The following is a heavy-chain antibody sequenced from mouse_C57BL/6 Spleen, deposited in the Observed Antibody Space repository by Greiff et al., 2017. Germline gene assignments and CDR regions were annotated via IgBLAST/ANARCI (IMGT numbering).Heavy chain of an antibody. V-gene: IGHV1-69*01. CDR2: IDPSDSYT. Sequence: QVQLKQPGAELVMPGASVKLSCKASGYTFTSYWMHWVKQRPGQGLEWIEEIDPSDSYTNYNQKFKGKSTLTVDKSSSTAYMQLSSLTSEDSAVYYCARSDYDGYFDYWGQGTTLTVSS. CDR3: ARSDYDGYFDY. D-gene: IGHD2-3*01. J-gene: IGHJ2*01. CDR1: GYTFTSYW.